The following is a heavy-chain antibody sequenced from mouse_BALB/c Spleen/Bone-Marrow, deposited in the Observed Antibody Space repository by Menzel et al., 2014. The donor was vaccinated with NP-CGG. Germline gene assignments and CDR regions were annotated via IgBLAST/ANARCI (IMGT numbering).Heavy chain of an antibody. V-gene: IGHV1S81*02. Sequence: QSCKASGYTFTSYWMHWVKQRPGQGLEWIGEINPSNGRSNYSEKFKSKATLTVDKSSSTTYMQLSSLTSEDSAVYSCARYNAYDWYFDVWGAGTTVTVYS. J-gene: IGHJ1*01. D-gene: IGHD2-2*01. CDR3: ARYNAYDWYFDV. CDR2: INPSNGRS. CDR1: GYTFTSYW.